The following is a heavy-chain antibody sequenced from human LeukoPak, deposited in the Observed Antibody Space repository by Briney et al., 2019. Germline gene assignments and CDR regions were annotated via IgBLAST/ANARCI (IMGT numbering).Heavy chain of an antibody. D-gene: IGHD1-26*01. Sequence: ASVKVSCKASGYTFTGYYMDWVRQAPGQGLEWMGWINPNSGGTNYAQKFQGRVTMTRDTSISTAYMELSRLRSDDTAVYYCARAAGIVGAREDYWGQGTLVTVSS. V-gene: IGHV1-2*02. CDR2: INPNSGGT. CDR1: GYTFTGYY. J-gene: IGHJ4*02. CDR3: ARAAGIVGAREDY.